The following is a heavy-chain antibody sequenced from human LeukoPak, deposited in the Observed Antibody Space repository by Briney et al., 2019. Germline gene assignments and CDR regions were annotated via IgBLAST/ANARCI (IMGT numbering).Heavy chain of an antibody. CDR1: GFTFSSYG. CDR3: ARASPITMVRGVALDY. Sequence: PGGSLRLSCAASGFTFSSYGMHWVRQAPGKGLEGVAVISYDGSNKYYADSVKGRFTISRDNSKNTLYLQMNSLRAEDTAVYYCARASPITMVRGVALDYWGQGTLVTVSS. D-gene: IGHD3-10*01. V-gene: IGHV3-30*03. CDR2: ISYDGSNK. J-gene: IGHJ4*02.